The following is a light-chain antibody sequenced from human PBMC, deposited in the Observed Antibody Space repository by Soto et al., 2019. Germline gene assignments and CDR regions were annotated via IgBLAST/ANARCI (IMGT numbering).Light chain of an antibody. CDR2: GAS. CDR1: QSVSSSY. CDR3: QQYGSSPQDT. V-gene: IGKV3-20*01. J-gene: IGKJ5*01. Sequence: EIELTQSPGTLSLSPGERATLSCRASQSVSSSYLAWYQQKPGQAPRLLIYGASSRATGIPDRFSGSGSGTDFTLTISRLEPEDFAVYYCQQYGSSPQDTFGQGTRLEIK.